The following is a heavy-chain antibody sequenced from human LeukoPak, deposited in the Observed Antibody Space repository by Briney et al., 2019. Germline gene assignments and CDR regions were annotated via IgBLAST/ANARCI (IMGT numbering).Heavy chain of an antibody. V-gene: IGHV3-7*01. Sequence: GGSLRLSCAASGFTFSSYWMSWVRQAPGKGLEWVANIKQDGSEKYYVDSVKGRFTISRDNAKNSLYLQMNSLRAEDTAAYYCARGAGYSYGYPFDYWGQGTLFTVSS. J-gene: IGHJ4*02. CDR2: IKQDGSEK. CDR1: GFTFSSYW. D-gene: IGHD5-18*01. CDR3: ARGAGYSYGYPFDY.